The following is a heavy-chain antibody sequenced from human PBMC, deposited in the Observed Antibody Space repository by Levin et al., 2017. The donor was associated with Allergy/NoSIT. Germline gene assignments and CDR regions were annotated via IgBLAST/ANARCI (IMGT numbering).Heavy chain of an antibody. J-gene: IGHJ4*02. CDR2: ISYDGSNK. V-gene: IGHV3-30-3*01. D-gene: IGHD5-18*01. CDR3: ARVGTSYGTSGRY. Sequence: GGSLRLSCAASGFTFSSYAMHWVRQAPGKGLEWVAVISYDGSNKYYADSVKGRFTISRDNSKNTLYLQMNSLRAEDTAVYYCARVGTSYGTSGRYWGQGTLVTVSS. CDR1: GFTFSSYA.